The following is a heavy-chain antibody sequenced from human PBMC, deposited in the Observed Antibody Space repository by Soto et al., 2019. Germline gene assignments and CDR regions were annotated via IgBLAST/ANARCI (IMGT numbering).Heavy chain of an antibody. V-gene: IGHV3-33*01. J-gene: IGHJ6*02. Sequence: QVQLVESGGGVVQPGRSLRLSCAASGFNFNNYGMHWVRQAPGKGLEWVAVIWNDGNGYYYANSVKGRFTISRDNSKNTLFLKMSSLRADDTAVYYCARRQISPPTRGAASARGGMDVWGQGTTVTFSS. CDR2: IWNDGNGY. D-gene: IGHD6-13*01. CDR1: GFNFNNYG. CDR3: ARRQISPPTRGAASARGGMDV.